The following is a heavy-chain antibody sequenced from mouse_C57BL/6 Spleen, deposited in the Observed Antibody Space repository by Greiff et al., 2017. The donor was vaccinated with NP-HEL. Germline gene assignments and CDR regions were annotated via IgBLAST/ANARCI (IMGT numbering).Heavy chain of an antibody. CDR1: GFNIKDYS. D-gene: IGHD3-2*02. CDR2: IDPADGET. Sequence: VQLQQSGAELVKPGASVKLSCTASGFNIKDYSMHWVKQRTEQGLEWIGRIDPADGETKYAPKLQGKATITADTSSNTSYLQLSSLTSEYTAVYYCAREDSSGSWFAYWGQGTLVTVSA. CDR3: AREDSSGSWFAY. V-gene: IGHV14-2*01. J-gene: IGHJ3*01.